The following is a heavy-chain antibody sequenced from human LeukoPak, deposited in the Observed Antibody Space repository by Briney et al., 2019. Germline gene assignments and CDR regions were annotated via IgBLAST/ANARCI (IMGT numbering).Heavy chain of an antibody. CDR3: AREVLTGYYIDY. V-gene: IGHV3-21*01. D-gene: IGHD3-9*01. Sequence: GGSLRLSCAAPGFTFSRYSMNWVRQAPGKGLEWVSSISSSSSYIYYADSVKGRFTISRDNAKNSLYLQMNSLRAADTAVYYCAREVLTGYYIDYWGQGTLGTVTA. CDR1: GFTFSRYS. J-gene: IGHJ4*02. CDR2: ISSSSSYI.